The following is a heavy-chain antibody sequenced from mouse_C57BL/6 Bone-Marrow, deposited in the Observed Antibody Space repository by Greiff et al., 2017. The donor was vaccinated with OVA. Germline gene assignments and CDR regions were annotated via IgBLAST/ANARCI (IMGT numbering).Heavy chain of an antibody. V-gene: IGHV1-81*01. CDR2: IYPRSGNT. D-gene: IGHD1-1*01. CDR1: GYTFTSYG. Sequence: QVQLQQSGAELARPGASVKLSCKASGYTFTSYGISWVKQRTGQGLEWIGEIYPRSGNTYYNEKFKGKATLTADKSSSTAYMELRNLTSEDSAVYFCAHYYGSSPFAYWGQGTLVTVSA. CDR3: AHYYGSSPFAY. J-gene: IGHJ3*01.